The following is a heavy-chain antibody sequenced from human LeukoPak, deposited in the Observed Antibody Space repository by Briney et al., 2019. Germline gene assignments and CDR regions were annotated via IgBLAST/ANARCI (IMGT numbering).Heavy chain of an antibody. D-gene: IGHD3-22*01. J-gene: IGHJ4*02. CDR3: ARSSYYFDSGGYYVY. Sequence: PSETLSLTCTVSGGSIGSYYWSWIRQPPGKGLEWIGYIYNSGSTNYNPSLKSRVTISVDTSKNQFSLKLSSVTAADTAVYLCARSSYYFDSGGYYVYWGQGTLVTVSS. CDR1: GGSIGSYY. V-gene: IGHV4-59*01. CDR2: IYNSGST.